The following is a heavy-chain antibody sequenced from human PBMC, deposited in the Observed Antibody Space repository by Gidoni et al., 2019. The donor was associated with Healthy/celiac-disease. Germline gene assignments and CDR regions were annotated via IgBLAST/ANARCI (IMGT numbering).Heavy chain of an antibody. CDR3: ARDEVGSGPRYGMDV. Sequence: QVQLQASGPGLVKPSETLSLTCTVSGCSLSSYYWSWIRQPPGKGLEWIGYIYYSGSTNYNPSLKSRGTISVDTSKNQFSLKLSSVTAADTAVYYWARDEVGSGPRYGMDVWGQGTTVTVSS. D-gene: IGHD3-10*01. J-gene: IGHJ6*02. CDR2: IYYSGST. CDR1: GCSLSSYY. V-gene: IGHV4-59*01.